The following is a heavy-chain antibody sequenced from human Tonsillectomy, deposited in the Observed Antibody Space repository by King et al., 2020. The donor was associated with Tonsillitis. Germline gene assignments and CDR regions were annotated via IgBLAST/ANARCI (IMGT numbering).Heavy chain of an antibody. CDR2: IISSGSII. CDR1: GFSFSSYE. D-gene: IGHD1-26*01. CDR3: ARGEVGPLFDY. Sequence: VQLVESGGGLVQPGGSLRLSCAASGFSFSSYEMSWFRQAPGKGLEWVSYIISSGSIIYYADSVKGRFTISKDNAKNSLSLQMNSLRAEDTAVYYWARGEVGPLFDYWGQGTLVTVSS. V-gene: IGHV3-48*03. J-gene: IGHJ4*02.